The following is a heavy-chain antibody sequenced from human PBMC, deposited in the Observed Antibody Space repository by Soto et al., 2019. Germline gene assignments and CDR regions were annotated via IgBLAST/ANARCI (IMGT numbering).Heavy chain of an antibody. D-gene: IGHD6-13*01. CDR1: GFTFSSYG. V-gene: IGHV3-30*18. Sequence: QVQLVESGGGVVQPGRSLRLSCAASGFTFSSYGMHWVRQAPGKGLEWVAVISYDGSNKYYADSVKGRFTISRDNSKNTLYLQMNSRRAEDTAVYYCAKDSSYSSSWYGFDAFDIWGQGTMVTVSS. CDR3: AKDSSYSSSWYGFDAFDI. J-gene: IGHJ3*02. CDR2: ISYDGSNK.